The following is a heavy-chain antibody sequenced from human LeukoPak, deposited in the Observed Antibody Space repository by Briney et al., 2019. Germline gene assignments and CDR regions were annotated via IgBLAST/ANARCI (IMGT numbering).Heavy chain of an antibody. J-gene: IGHJ4*02. CDR2: VSASGGSA. Sequence: GGSLRLSCAASGFSSSSYAMSWVRQAPGKGLEWVSGVSASGGSAYYADSVKGRFTISRDNSKNTLYLQMNSLRAEDTAVYYCAKDGGSHGRLRLGELSYPRYWGPGTLVTVSS. CDR3: AKDGGSHGRLRLGELSYPRY. D-gene: IGHD3-16*02. CDR1: GFSSSSYA. V-gene: IGHV3-23*01.